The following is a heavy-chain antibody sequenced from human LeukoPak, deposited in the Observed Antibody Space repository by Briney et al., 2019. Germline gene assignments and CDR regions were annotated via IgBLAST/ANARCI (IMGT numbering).Heavy chain of an antibody. Sequence: ASVKVSCKPSGYTFTSYYMHWVRQAPGQGLEWIGIINPSGGSTSYAQKFQGRVTMTRDTSTSTVYMELSSLRSEDTAVYYCAREIAAAWTYFDYWGQGTLVTVSS. J-gene: IGHJ4*02. CDR1: GYTFTSYY. V-gene: IGHV1-46*01. D-gene: IGHD6-13*01. CDR3: AREIAAAWTYFDY. CDR2: INPSGGST.